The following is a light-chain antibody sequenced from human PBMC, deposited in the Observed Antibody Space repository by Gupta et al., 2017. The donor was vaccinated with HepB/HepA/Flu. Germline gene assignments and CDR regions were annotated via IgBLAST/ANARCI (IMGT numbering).Light chain of an antibody. CDR1: SGSVSTSSY. J-gene: IGLJ2*01. V-gene: IGLV8-61*01. CDR2: STN. Sequence: QTVVTQEPSFSVSPGGTVTLTCGLSSGSVSTSSYPSWYQQTPGQAPRTLIYSTNIRSSGVPDRFSGSILGNKAALTITGAQADDESNYYCVLYMGNGISLFGGGTKLTVL. CDR3: VLYMGNGISL.